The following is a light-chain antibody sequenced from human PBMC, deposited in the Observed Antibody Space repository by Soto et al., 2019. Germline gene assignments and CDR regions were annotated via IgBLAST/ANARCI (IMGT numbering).Light chain of an antibody. CDR1: QTIRNY. V-gene: IGKV1-39*01. Sequence: DLQMTQSPSSLSASVGDRVSITCRASQTIRNYLQWYQQKPGKAPNLLMYSVSSLQSGVSSRFSGSGSGTDFTLTISSLRPEDFATYYCQQSYSAPYTFGQGTKLEIK. CDR3: QQSYSAPYT. J-gene: IGKJ2*01. CDR2: SVS.